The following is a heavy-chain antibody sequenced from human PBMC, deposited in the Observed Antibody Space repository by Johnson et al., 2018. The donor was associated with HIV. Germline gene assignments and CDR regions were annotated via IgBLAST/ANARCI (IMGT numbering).Heavy chain of an antibody. CDR3: AKDILAAAGSDAFDI. J-gene: IGHJ3*02. CDR1: GFTFDDYG. CDR2: INWNGGST. V-gene: IGHV3-20*04. Sequence: VQLLESGGGLVQPGGSLRLSCAASGFTFDDYGMSWVRQAPGKGLEWVSGINWNGGSTGYADSVKGRFTISRDNAKNSLYLQMNSLRAEDTALYYCAKDILAAAGSDAFDIWGQGTMVTVSS. D-gene: IGHD6-13*01.